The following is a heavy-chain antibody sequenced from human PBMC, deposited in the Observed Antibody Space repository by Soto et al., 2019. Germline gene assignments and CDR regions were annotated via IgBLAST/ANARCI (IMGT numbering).Heavy chain of an antibody. J-gene: IGHJ6*03. CDR3: AKERQLGLLDYYYYMDV. CDR1: GFTFSSYA. Sequence: PGGSLRLSCAASGFTFSSYAMSWVRQAPGKGLEWVSAISGSGGSTYYADSVKGRFTISRDNSKNTLYLQMNSLRAEDTAVYYCAKERQLGLLDYYYYMDVWGKGTTVTVSS. D-gene: IGHD6-13*01. V-gene: IGHV3-23*01. CDR2: ISGSGGST.